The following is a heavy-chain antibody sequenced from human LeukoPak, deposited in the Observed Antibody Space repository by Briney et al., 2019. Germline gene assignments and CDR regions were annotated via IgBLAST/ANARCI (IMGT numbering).Heavy chain of an antibody. J-gene: IGHJ5*02. CDR3: ARDRPQGSSGP. Sequence: GSVKVSCKASGYTFTGHYMQWVRQAPGQGLEWMGWINPNSGGTNYAQKFQGRVTMTRDTSINTVYMELSSLRFDDTAMYFCARDRPQGSSGPWGQGTLVTVSS. CDR1: GYTFTGHY. D-gene: IGHD2-2*01. CDR2: INPNSGGT. V-gene: IGHV1-2*02.